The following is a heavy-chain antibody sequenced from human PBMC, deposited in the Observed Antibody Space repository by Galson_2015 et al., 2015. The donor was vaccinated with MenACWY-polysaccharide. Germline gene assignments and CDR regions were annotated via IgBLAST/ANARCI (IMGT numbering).Heavy chain of an antibody. CDR1: GFTFSSYG. CDR3: AKDFHNYGMDV. Sequence: SLRLSCAASGFTFSSYGMHWVRQAPGKGLDWVAVISDDGTYKYYADSVKGRFTISRDNSKNTLFLQMNSLRAEDTAVYYCAKDFHNYGMDVWGHGTTVTVSS. CDR2: ISDDGTYK. V-gene: IGHV3-30*18. J-gene: IGHJ6*02.